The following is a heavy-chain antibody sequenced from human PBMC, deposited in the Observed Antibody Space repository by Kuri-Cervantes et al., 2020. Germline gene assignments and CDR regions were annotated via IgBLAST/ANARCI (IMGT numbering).Heavy chain of an antibody. CDR2: INPNSGGT. CDR3: ARSSTVTTPYYYHGMDV. Sequence: ASVKVSCKASGYTFTGYYMHWVRQAPGQGLEWMGWINPNSGGTSYAQKFQGRVTMTRDTSTSTVYMELSSLRSEDTAVYYCARSSTVTTPYYYHGMDVWGQGTTVTVSS. CDR1: GYTFTGYY. D-gene: IGHD4-17*01. J-gene: IGHJ6*02. V-gene: IGHV1-2*02.